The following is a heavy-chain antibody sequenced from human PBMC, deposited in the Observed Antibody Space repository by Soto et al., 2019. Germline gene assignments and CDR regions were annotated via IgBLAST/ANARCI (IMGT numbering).Heavy chain of an antibody. D-gene: IGHD2-2*02. V-gene: IGHV4-59*01. Sequence: SETLSLACTVSGGSISSYYWSWIRKPPGKGLEWIGYIYYSGSTNYNPSLKSRVTISVDTSKNQFSLKLSSVTAADTAVYYCAGTYCSSTSCYMGNWFDPWGQGTLVTVSS. CDR1: GGSISSYY. J-gene: IGHJ5*02. CDR3: AGTYCSSTSCYMGNWFDP. CDR2: IYYSGST.